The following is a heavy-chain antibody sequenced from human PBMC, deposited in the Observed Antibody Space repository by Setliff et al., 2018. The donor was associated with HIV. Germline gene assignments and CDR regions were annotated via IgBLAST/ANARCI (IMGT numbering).Heavy chain of an antibody. D-gene: IGHD2-2*01. CDR3: ARGESTTWDLAEYFQH. CDR2: VYYTGTF. CDR1: GVSVSSGGYY. V-gene: IGHV4-31*03. J-gene: IGHJ1*01. Sequence: TLSLTCTVSGVSVSSGGYYWSWIRQHPGKGLEWIGYVYYTGTFYFNPSLKGRITISVDTSKNHFSLKLGFVTAADTAVYYCARGESTTWDLAEYFQHWGHGTLVTVSS.